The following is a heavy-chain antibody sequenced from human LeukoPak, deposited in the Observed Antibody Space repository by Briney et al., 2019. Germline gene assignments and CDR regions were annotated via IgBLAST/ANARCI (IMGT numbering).Heavy chain of an antibody. CDR2: ISAYNGNT. CDR3: ATTIGARLMYFDY. J-gene: IGHJ4*02. Sequence: ASVKASCKASGYTFTGYYMHWVRQAPGQGLEWMGWISAYNGNTNYAQNLQGRVTMTTDTSTSTAYMEVRSLRSDDTAVYYCATTIGARLMYFDYWGQGTLVTVSS. V-gene: IGHV1-18*04. CDR1: GYTFTGYY. D-gene: IGHD6-6*01.